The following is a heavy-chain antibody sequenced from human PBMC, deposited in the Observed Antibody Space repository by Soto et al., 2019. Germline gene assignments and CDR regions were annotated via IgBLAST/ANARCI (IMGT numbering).Heavy chain of an antibody. V-gene: IGHV1-18*01. Sequence: QVQLVQSGAEVKKPGASVQVSCKASGYTFSSYGINWVRQARGEGLEWMGWISSYNGDTNYAQRLHDRVTMTTDPSTSTAYMALRSLRSDDTAVYYCARDFNGDAVAAVAAFPGDYWGQGTLVTVSS. J-gene: IGHJ4*02. CDR2: ISSYNGDT. CDR3: ARDFNGDAVAAVAAFPGDY. D-gene: IGHD2-15*01. CDR1: GYTFSSYG.